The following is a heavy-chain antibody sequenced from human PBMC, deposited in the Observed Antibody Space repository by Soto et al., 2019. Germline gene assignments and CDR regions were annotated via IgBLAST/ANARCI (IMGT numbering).Heavy chain of an antibody. Sequence: QITLKESGPTLVKPTQTLTLTCTFSGFSLSTIGVGVGWIRQPPGKALEWLALIYWDDDKRYSPSLNSRLTVTKDTSKNPVVLTMTNIDPVDTATYYCVQSRCGGDCLQSYSSHSYYGLDVWGQGTTVTVSS. D-gene: IGHD2-21*02. J-gene: IGHJ6*02. V-gene: IGHV2-5*02. CDR3: VQSRCGGDCLQSYSSHSYYGLDV. CDR1: GFSLSTIGVG. CDR2: IYWDDDK.